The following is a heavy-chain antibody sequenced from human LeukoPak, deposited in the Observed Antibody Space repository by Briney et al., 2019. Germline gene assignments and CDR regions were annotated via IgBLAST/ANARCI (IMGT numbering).Heavy chain of an antibody. Sequence: SETLSLTCAVSGGSISSSNWWSWVRQPPGKGLEWIGEIYHSGSTNYNPSLKSRVTISVDTSKNQFSLKLSSVTAADTAVYYCARGRSSGWSEVAFFDYWGQGTLVTVSS. D-gene: IGHD6-19*01. J-gene: IGHJ4*02. CDR2: IYHSGST. CDR3: ARGRSSGWSEVAFFDY. V-gene: IGHV4-4*02. CDR1: GGSISSSNW.